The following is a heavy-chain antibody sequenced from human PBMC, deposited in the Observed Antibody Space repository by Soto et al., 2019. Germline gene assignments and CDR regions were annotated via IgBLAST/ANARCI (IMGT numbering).Heavy chain of an antibody. D-gene: IGHD3-10*01. CDR3: AKDLRPSTNYYYYGMDV. J-gene: IGHJ6*02. CDR2: ISGSGGST. CDR1: GFTFSSYA. V-gene: IGHV3-23*01. Sequence: GGSLRLSCAASGFTFSSYAMSWVRQAPGKGLEWVSAISGSGGSTYSADSVKGRFTISRDNSKNTLYLQMNSLGAEDTAVYYCAKDLRPSTNYYYYGMDVWGQGTTVTVSS.